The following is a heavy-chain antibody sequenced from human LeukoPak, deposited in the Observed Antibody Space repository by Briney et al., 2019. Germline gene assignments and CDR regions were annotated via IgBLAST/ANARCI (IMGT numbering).Heavy chain of an antibody. Sequence: SETLSLTCAVDGGSVSGYYWSWIRQPPGKRLEWIGEINHSGSTNYNPSLKSRVTISVDTSKNQFSLKLSSVTAADTAVYYCARIGLSATVTAYYMDVWGKGTTVTVSS. D-gene: IGHD4-17*01. V-gene: IGHV4-34*01. CDR3: ARIGLSATVTAYYMDV. J-gene: IGHJ6*03. CDR1: GGSVSGYY. CDR2: INHSGST.